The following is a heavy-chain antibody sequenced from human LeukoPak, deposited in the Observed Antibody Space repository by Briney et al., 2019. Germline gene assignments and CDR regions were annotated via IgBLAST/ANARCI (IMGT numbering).Heavy chain of an antibody. V-gene: IGHV1-2*02. CDR2: INPNSGGT. J-gene: IGHJ5*02. D-gene: IGHD2-2*01. Sequence: GASVKVSCKASGYTFTGYYMHWVRQAPGQGLEWMGWINPNSGGTNYAQKFQGRVTMTRDTSISTAYMELSRLRSDDTAVYYCARGVPAASPWCFDPWGQGTLVTVSS. CDR1: GYTFTGYY. CDR3: ARGVPAASPWCFDP.